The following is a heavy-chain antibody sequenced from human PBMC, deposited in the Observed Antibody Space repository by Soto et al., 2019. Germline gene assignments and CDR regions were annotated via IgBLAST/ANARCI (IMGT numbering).Heavy chain of an antibody. CDR3: ARYGVANAVGYFSYDGMDV. D-gene: IGHD3-16*01. V-gene: IGHV1-18*01. J-gene: IGHJ6*02. CDR2: ISGYNGET. CDR1: GYSFGWYG. Sequence: QVQLVQSGAEVKKPGASVKVSCEASGYSFGWYGVTWVLQAPGQGLQWMGWISGYNGETKYAERFQGRVTMTKDTSTNTALLELRTLRSDDTAVYYCARYGVANAVGYFSYDGMDVWGQGTTVTVSS.